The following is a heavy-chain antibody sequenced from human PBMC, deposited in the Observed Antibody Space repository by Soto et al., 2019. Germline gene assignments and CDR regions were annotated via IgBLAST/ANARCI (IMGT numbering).Heavy chain of an antibody. CDR3: AREGQRLDALDGMDV. V-gene: IGHV4-34*01. Sequence: QVQLQQWGAGLLKPSETLSLTCAVYGGSFSGYYWSWIRQPPGKGLEWIGEINHSGSTNYNPSLKSRVTISVDTSKNQFSLKLSSVTAADTAVYYCAREGQRLDALDGMDVWGQGTTVTVSS. D-gene: IGHD6-25*01. CDR2: INHSGST. CDR1: GGSFSGYY. J-gene: IGHJ6*02.